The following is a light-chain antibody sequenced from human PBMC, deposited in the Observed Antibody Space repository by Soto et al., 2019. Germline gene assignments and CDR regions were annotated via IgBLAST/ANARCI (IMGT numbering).Light chain of an antibody. V-gene: IGLV2-23*01. CDR2: ECS. CDR3: CSYAGSSTSYV. J-gene: IGLJ1*01. CDR1: SSDVGSYNL. Sequence: QSVLNQAASVTASPGQSITISCTETSSDVGSYNLVSWYQQHPGKSAKLRIYECSKRPSGVSNRFSSIKSSNTASLTISGLQAEDEVDYNCCSYAGSSTSYVVRTSTNLNVL.